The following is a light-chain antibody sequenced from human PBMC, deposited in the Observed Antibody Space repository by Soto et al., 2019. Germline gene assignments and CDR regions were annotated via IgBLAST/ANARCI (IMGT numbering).Light chain of an antibody. Sequence: ELVLTQSPATLSLSPGERATLSCRASQSVSSYLAWYQQKPGQAPRLLIYDASNRAPGIPARFSGSGSGTDFPLTISSLEREDFAVYYCQPRSNWWTFGKGTMVDIK. CDR1: QSVSSY. CDR3: QPRSNWWT. CDR2: DAS. J-gene: IGKJ1*01. V-gene: IGKV3-11*01.